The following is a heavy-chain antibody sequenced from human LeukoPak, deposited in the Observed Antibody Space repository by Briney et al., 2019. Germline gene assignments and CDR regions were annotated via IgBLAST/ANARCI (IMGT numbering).Heavy chain of an antibody. V-gene: IGHV3-73*01. CDR1: GFTFSGSA. J-gene: IGHJ4*02. D-gene: IGHD3-10*01. Sequence: PGGSLRLSCATSGFTFSGSAMHWVRQASGKGLEWVGRIRSKTNSYATSYAASVKGRFALSRDDSKNTAYLQMNTLKSEDTAVYHCARVRSDYGLGRYFDYWGQGTLVTVSS. CDR2: IRSKTNSYAT. CDR3: ARVRSDYGLGRYFDY.